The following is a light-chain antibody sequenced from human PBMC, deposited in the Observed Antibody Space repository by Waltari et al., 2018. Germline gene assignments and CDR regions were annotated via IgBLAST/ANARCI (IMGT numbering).Light chain of an antibody. CDR2: AAS. J-gene: IGKJ2*01. Sequence: IQMTQSPSSLSASVGDRATITCRASQSISSYLNWYQQKPGKAPKVLIYAASSLQSGVPSRFSGSGSGTDFTLTISSLQPEDFATYYCQQSYSTPYTFGQGTKLEIK. CDR3: QQSYSTPYT. CDR1: QSISSY. V-gene: IGKV1-39*01.